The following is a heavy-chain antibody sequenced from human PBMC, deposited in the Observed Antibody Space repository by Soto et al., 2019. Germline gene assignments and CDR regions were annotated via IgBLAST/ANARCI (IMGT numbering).Heavy chain of an antibody. Sequence: GGSLRLSCAASGFTFSSYSMNWVRQAPGKGLEWVAYISSSSSTKYYADSLRGRFTISRDNAKNSLFLQINSLRAEDTAMYYCARDRPIWGTYRYTSDYWGQGSLVTVSS. V-gene: IGHV3-48*01. J-gene: IGHJ4*02. CDR1: GFTFSSYS. CDR2: ISSSSSTK. CDR3: ARDRPIWGTYRYTSDY. D-gene: IGHD3-16*02.